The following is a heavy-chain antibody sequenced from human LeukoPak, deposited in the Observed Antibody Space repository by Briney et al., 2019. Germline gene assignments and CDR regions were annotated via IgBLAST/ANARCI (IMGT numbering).Heavy chain of an antibody. Sequence: SETLSLTCTVSGDSISSSTYYWGWIRQSPGKGLEWIGSIYYSGSTYYNPSLKSRVTISVDTSKNQFSLKLSSVTAADTAVYYCARTSGPSIGIWGNYRSDSWGQGTLVTVSS. D-gene: IGHD3-16*02. V-gene: IGHV4-39*07. CDR2: IYYSGST. J-gene: IGHJ4*02. CDR1: GDSISSSTYY. CDR3: ARTSGPSIGIWGNYRSDS.